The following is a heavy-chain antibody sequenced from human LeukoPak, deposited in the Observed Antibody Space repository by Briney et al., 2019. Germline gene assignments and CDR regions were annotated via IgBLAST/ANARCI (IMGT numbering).Heavy chain of an antibody. J-gene: IGHJ4*02. CDR1: GGTFSSYA. D-gene: IGHD3-10*02. CDR2: IIPIFGTA. CDR3: ARVCSGSYYFDY. V-gene: IGHV1-69*06. Sequence: ASVKVSCKASGGTFSSYAISWVRQAPGQGLEWMGGIIPIFGTANYAQKFQGRVTITADKSTSTAYMELSSLRSEDTAVYYCARVCSGSYYFDYWGQGTLVTVSS.